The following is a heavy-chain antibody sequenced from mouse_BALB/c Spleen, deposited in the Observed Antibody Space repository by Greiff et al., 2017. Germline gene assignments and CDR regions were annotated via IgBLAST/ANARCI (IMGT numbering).Heavy chain of an antibody. CDR3: ARRDGNYWYFDV. CDR1: GYTFTSYC. Sequence: QVQLQQSGADLVKPGASVKLSCTTSGYTFTSYCMQWVNQTPGQGLGWMGGIFPGTGTTYYNEKFKGKATLTIDTSSSTAYLQLSSLTSEDSAVYFCARRDGNYWYFDVWGEGTTVTVSS. V-gene: IGHV1S132*01. D-gene: IGHD2-1*01. J-gene: IGHJ1*01. CDR2: IFPGTGTT.